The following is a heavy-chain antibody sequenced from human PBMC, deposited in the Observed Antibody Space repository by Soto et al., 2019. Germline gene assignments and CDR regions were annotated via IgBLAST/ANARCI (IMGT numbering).Heavy chain of an antibody. D-gene: IGHD3-22*01. J-gene: IGHJ4*02. CDR3: ARKTYDSSGYYWDY. CDR2: INPNSGGT. CDR1: GYTFTGYY. Sequence: GASVKVSCKASGYTFTGYYMHWVRQAPGQGLEWMGWINPNSGGTNYAQKFQGWVTMTRDTSISTAYMELSSLRSEDTAVYYCARKTYDSSGYYWDYWGQGTLVTVSS. V-gene: IGHV1-2*04.